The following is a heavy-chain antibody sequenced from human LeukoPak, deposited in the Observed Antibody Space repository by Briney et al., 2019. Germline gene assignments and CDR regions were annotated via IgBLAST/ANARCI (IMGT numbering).Heavy chain of an antibody. CDR1: GYSFTTHW. V-gene: IGHV5-51*01. CDR2: IYPGDSDT. J-gene: IGHJ4*02. D-gene: IGHD6-13*01. Sequence: GESLKISCEASGYSFTTHWISWVGQMPGKGLEWMGIIYPGDSDTRYSPSFQGQVTISVDTSVSTAYLQWSGLKASDSAIYYCARPMVAAPGKGFLYWGQGTLVTVSS. CDR3: ARPMVAAPGKGFLY.